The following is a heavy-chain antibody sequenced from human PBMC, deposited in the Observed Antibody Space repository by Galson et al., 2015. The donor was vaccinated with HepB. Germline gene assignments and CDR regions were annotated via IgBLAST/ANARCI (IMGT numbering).Heavy chain of an antibody. D-gene: IGHD3-3*01. CDR3: ARVGYDFWSGREYYMDV. CDR1: GYTFTSYD. J-gene: IGHJ6*03. Sequence: SVKVSCKASGYTFTSYDINWVRQATGQGLEWMGWMNPNSGNTGYAQKFQGRVTMTRNTSISTAYMELSSLRSEVTAVYYCARVGYDFWSGREYYMDVWGKGTTVTVSS. V-gene: IGHV1-8*01. CDR2: MNPNSGNT.